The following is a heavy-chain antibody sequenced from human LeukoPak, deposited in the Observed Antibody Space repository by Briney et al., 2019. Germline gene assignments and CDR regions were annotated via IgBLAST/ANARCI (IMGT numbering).Heavy chain of an antibody. CDR1: GYTFTDYY. CDR3: ARGYYYGSGSYPFDY. Sequence: ASVKVSCKTSGYTFTDYYMHWVRQATGQGLEWMGWMNPNSGNTGYAQKFQGRVTMTRNTSISTAYMELSSLRSEDTAVYYCARGYYYGSGSYPFDYWGQGTLVTVSS. V-gene: IGHV1-8*02. CDR2: MNPNSGNT. J-gene: IGHJ4*02. D-gene: IGHD3-10*01.